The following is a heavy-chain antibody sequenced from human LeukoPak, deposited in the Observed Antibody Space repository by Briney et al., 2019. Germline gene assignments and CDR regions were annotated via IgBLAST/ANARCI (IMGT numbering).Heavy chain of an antibody. CDR3: AKCLTTVTTRFDY. CDR2: IRSSTSYI. J-gene: IGHJ4*02. V-gene: IGHV3-21*04. Sequence: GSLRLSCAASDFTFSSYNMNWVRQAPGKGLEWVSSIRSSTSYIYYADSVKGRFTISRDNSKNTLYLQMNSLRAEDTAVYYCAKCLTTVTTRFDYWGQGTLVTVSS. D-gene: IGHD4-17*01. CDR1: DFTFSSYN.